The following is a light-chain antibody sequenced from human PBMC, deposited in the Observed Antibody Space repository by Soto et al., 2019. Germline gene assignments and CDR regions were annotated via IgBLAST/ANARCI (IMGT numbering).Light chain of an antibody. V-gene: IGKV1-33*01. CDR1: QDIKNY. Sequence: DIQLTQSPSSLSASVGDRVTITCQASQDIKNYLIWYQQKAGEAPNLLIYDASTLGTGVSSRFSGSGSGTEFSLTITNLQPEDIATYYCQHYHSVPCTFGQGTRLEIK. CDR3: QHYHSVPCT. J-gene: IGKJ2*02. CDR2: DAS.